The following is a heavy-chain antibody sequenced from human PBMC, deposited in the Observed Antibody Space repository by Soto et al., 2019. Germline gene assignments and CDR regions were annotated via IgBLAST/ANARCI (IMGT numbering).Heavy chain of an antibody. J-gene: IGHJ3*02. CDR2: IIPIFGTA. CDR3: ARGPPHLLRGAFDI. CDR1: GGTFSSYA. D-gene: IGHD2-15*01. V-gene: IGHV1-69*01. Sequence: QVQLVQSGAEVKKPGSSVKVSCKASGGTFSSYAISWVRQAPGQGLEWMGGIIPIFGTANYAQKFQGRVTITADESTSTAYMELSSLRSEDTAVYSCARGPPHLLRGAFDIWGRGRMVTVSS.